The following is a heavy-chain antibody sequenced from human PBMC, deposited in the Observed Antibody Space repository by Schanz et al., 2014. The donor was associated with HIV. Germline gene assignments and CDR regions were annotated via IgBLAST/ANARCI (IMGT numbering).Heavy chain of an antibody. J-gene: IGHJ6*02. CDR3: AKIRGTRGAYDGMDV. D-gene: IGHD3-10*01. Sequence: EVQVVESGGGLVQPGGSLRLSCTTSGFIFSDHFMGWVRQAPGKGLEWLSTLSGSGDRTYYADSVKGRFTISRDNSKNTMFLQMNSLRVEDTAIYYCAKIRGTRGAYDGMDVWGQGTTVTVSS. CDR1: GFIFSDHF. CDR2: LSGSGDRT. V-gene: IGHV3-23*04.